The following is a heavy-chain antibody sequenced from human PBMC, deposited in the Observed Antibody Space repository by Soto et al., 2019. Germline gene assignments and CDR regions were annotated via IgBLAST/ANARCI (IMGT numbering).Heavy chain of an antibody. CDR2: ISYDGSNK. J-gene: IGHJ6*02. CDR1: GFTFSSYG. CDR3: AKDQSSGGSWYYGMDV. D-gene: IGHD2-15*01. V-gene: IGHV3-30*18. Sequence: VGSLRLSCAASGFTFSSYGMHWVRQAPGKGLEWVAVISYDGSNKYYADSVKGRFTISRDNSKNTLYLQMNSLRAEDTAVYYCAKDQSSGGSWYYGMDVWGQGTTVTVSS.